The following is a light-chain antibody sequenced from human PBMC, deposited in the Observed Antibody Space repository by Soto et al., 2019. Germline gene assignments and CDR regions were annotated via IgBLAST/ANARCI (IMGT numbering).Light chain of an antibody. Sequence: EIVLTRSPGTLSMSPGERAKLYCRASQSVSSYLAWYQQKPGQTPRLLIYDASNRATGIPARFSGSGSGTHFPLTISSLEPEDFAIYYCQQRSNWPLTFGGGTKVDIK. V-gene: IGKV3-11*01. CDR2: DAS. J-gene: IGKJ4*01. CDR1: QSVSSY. CDR3: QQRSNWPLT.